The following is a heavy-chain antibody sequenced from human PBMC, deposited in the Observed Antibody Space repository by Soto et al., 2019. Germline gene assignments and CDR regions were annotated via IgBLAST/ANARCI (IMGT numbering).Heavy chain of an antibody. J-gene: IGHJ6*03. CDR3: ANLRSGYENYYYYYYMDV. CDR2: ISGSGGST. D-gene: IGHD5-12*01. CDR1: GFTFSSYA. Sequence: GGSLRLSCAASGFTFSSYAMSWVRQATGKGQEWVSAISGSGGSTYYADSVKGRFTISRDNSKNTLYLQMNSLRAVDTAVYYFANLRSGYENYYYYYYMDVLGKGTTVTVSS. V-gene: IGHV3-23*01.